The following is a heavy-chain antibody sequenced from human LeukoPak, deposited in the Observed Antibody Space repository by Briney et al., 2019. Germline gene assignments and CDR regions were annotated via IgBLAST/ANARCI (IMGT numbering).Heavy chain of an antibody. CDR1: GFTFSSYE. CDR2: ISSSGSTI. V-gene: IGHV3-48*03. D-gene: IGHD6-19*01. Sequence: QPGGSLRLSCAASGFTFSSYEMNWVRQAPGKGLEWVSYISSSGSTIYYADSVKGRFTISRDNAKNSLYLQMNSLRAEDTDVYYCARVRAVAGPLDYWGQGTLVTVSS. J-gene: IGHJ4*02. CDR3: ARVRAVAGPLDY.